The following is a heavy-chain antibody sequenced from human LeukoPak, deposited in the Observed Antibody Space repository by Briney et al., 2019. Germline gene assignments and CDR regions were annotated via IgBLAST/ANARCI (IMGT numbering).Heavy chain of an antibody. CDR1: GGSISSSSYY. J-gene: IGHJ4*02. CDR3: ARDSSGYCSSTSCYPDY. CDR2: IYYSGST. D-gene: IGHD2-2*01. Sequence: SETLSLTCTVSGGSISSSSYYWGWICQPPGKGLEWIGSIYYSGSTYYNPSLKSRVTISVDTSKNQFSLKLSSVTAADTAVYYCARDSSGYCSSTSCYPDYWGQGTLVTVSS. V-gene: IGHV4-39*07.